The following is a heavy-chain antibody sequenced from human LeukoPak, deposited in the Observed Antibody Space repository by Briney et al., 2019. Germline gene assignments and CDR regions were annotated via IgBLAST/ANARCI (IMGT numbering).Heavy chain of an antibody. D-gene: IGHD3-10*01. CDR1: GFTFSSYS. CDR2: ISSSSSYI. CDR3: ARDHGSGSSTAFDY. Sequence: GGSLRLSCAAAGFTFSSYSMNWVRQAPGKGREWVSSISSSSSYIYYADSVKGRFTISRDDAKNSLYLQMNSLRAEDTAVYYCARDHGSGSSTAFDYWGQGTLVTVSS. V-gene: IGHV3-21*01. J-gene: IGHJ4*02.